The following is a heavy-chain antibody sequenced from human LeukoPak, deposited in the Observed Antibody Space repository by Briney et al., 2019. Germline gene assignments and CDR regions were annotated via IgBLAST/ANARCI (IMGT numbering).Heavy chain of an antibody. CDR2: ILYNGSKK. D-gene: IGHD2-21*01. CDR3: VRDNYGGILDL. V-gene: IGHV3-30*04. Sequence: GRFLRLSCAASGFTFSRYTMHWVRQAPGKGLERVAVILYNGSKKYYAESVEGRFTISRDNSKNTLSLQMNSLRVEDTAVYYCVRDNYGGILDLWGQGTLVSVSS. J-gene: IGHJ5*02. CDR1: GFTFSRYT.